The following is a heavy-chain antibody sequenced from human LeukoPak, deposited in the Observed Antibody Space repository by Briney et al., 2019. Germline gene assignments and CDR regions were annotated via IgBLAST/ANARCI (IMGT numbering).Heavy chain of an antibody. Sequence: GESLKISCKGSGYSFIRNWIGWVRQMPGKGLEWMAIIYPGDSDTRYSPSFQGQVTISADKSISTAYLQWSSLTASDTAMYYCARLGISATYFEFWGQGTLVTVSS. J-gene: IGHJ4*02. D-gene: IGHD2-15*01. CDR1: GYSFIRNW. CDR3: ARLGISATYFEF. CDR2: IYPGDSDT. V-gene: IGHV5-51*01.